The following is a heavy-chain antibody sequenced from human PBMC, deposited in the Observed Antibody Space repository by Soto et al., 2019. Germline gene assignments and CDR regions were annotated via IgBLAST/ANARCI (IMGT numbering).Heavy chain of an antibody. CDR1: GYTFNNYG. CDR3: ASEQATSDYYYYAMDV. V-gene: IGHV1-18*01. J-gene: IGHJ6*02. Sequence: QVQLVQSGAEVKKPGASVKVSCKAYGYTFNNYGISWVRQTPGQGLEWMGWISAYNGNTNYVQKLQGRVTMTTDTSTNTAYMELRSLRSDDTAVYYCASEQATSDYYYYAMDVWGQGTTVTVSS. CDR2: ISAYNGNT. D-gene: IGHD3-9*01.